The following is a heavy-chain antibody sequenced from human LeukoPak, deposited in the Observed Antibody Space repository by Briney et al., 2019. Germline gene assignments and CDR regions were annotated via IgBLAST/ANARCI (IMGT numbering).Heavy chain of an antibody. D-gene: IGHD3-16*01. J-gene: IGHJ1*01. CDR1: GVVLSVYD. Sequence: PGGSLRLSCVACGVVLSVYDMGCVHEAPGKGLEWVSTISRSGENTYYADSVKGRFTVSRDNSKNTLFLQMNNLRVDDAAVYYCARHWVWGQGTRVTVSS. CDR3: ARHWV. V-gene: IGHV3-23*01. CDR2: ISRSGENT.